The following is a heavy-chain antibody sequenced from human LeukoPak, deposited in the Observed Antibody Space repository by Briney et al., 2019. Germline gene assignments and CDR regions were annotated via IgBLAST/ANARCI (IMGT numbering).Heavy chain of an antibody. CDR3: ARVNMVRGVLLGGYDY. J-gene: IGHJ4*02. V-gene: IGHV3-13*01. D-gene: IGHD3-10*01. CDR2: GSPGDT. Sequence: GSPGDTYYPVSVKGRFTVSRENAKNSLYLQMNSLRVGDTAVYYCARVNMVRGVLLGGYDYWGQGTLVTVSS.